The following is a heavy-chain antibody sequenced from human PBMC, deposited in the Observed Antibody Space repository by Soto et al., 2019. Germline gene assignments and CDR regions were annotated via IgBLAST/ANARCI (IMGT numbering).Heavy chain of an antibody. D-gene: IGHD3-16*01. CDR3: VRGGNYRQQETYFFDY. CDR2: IDYYGNT. Sequence: QLQLQESGPGLVKPSETLSLRCSVSGGSTTNSNYYWGWIRQPPGRGLEWLGSIDYYGNTYYNPSVRSRVTVFIDTSKSQFSVELTYVTAADGAVYYWVRGGNYRQQETYFFDYWGQGALVTVSS. J-gene: IGHJ4*02. CDR1: GGSTTNSNYY. V-gene: IGHV4-39*01.